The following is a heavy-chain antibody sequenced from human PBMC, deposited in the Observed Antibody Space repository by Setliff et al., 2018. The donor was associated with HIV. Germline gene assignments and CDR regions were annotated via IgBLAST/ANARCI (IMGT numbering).Heavy chain of an antibody. V-gene: IGHV4-31*03. CDR2: IYYSGST. D-gene: IGHD2-2*01. Sequence: SETLSLTCTVSGGSISSGGYYWSWIRQHPGKGLEWIGYIYYSGSTYYNPSLKSRVSISVDTSNNQFSLKLSSVTAADTAMHYCARDICTSTSCPSGWFDPWGQGTLVTVSS. CDR3: ARDICTSTSCPSGWFDP. CDR1: GGSISSGGYY. J-gene: IGHJ5*02.